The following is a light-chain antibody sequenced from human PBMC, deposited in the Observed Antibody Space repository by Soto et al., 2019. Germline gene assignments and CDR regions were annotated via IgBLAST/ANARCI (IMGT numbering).Light chain of an antibody. J-gene: IGKJ4*01. CDR2: SGS. CDR3: MQALQTPVT. CDR1: QSLLLWDGYNY. V-gene: IGKV2-28*01. Sequence: DIVLTQSSLSLPVTPGEPASISCRSSQSLLLWDGYNYLDWYMQKPGQSPQLLIYSGSHRASGVPDRFSGSGSGTDCTLKISRVEAEDVGVYYCMQALQTPVTFGGGTKVEIK.